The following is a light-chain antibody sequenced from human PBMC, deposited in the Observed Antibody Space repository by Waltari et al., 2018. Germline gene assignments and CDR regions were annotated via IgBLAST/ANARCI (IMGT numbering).Light chain of an antibody. Sequence: DIQMTQSPSTLSASVGDRVTITCRASQSISSWLAWYQQKQGKAPKLLIYKASSLESGGPSRFSGSGSGTEFTLTISSLQPDDFATYYCQQYKSDSRLTFGGGTKVEIK. CDR3: QQYKSDSRLT. CDR2: KAS. CDR1: QSISSW. J-gene: IGKJ4*01. V-gene: IGKV1-5*03.